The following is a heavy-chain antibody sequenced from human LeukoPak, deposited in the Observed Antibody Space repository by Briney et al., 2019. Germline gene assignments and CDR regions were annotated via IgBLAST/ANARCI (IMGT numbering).Heavy chain of an antibody. CDR1: GFTFSTYP. CDR3: AKAPPAPDTAMVTPYFDY. V-gene: IGHV3-69-1*01. CDR2: IRGSGTT. D-gene: IGHD5-18*01. Sequence: GGSLRLSCAASGFTFSTYPMNWVRQAPGKGLEWISHIRGSGTTDYADSVKGRFTISRDNAKNSLYLQLSSLRAEDTAVYYCAKAPPAPDTAMVTPYFDYWGQGTLVTVSS. J-gene: IGHJ4*02.